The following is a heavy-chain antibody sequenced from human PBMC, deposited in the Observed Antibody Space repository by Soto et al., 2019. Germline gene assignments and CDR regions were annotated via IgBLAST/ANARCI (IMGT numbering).Heavy chain of an antibody. V-gene: IGHV5-10-1*01. D-gene: IGHD3-22*01. Sequence: PGESLKISCKGSGYIFRNNWITWVRQMPGKGLEWVGRIDLTDSYTSYSPSFQGHVSFSADKSINTTYLHFSSLRALDTAVYYCARHGGSRYLSSGYHYALDYWGQGTPVTVS. CDR2: IDLTDSYT. CDR1: GYIFRNNW. J-gene: IGHJ4*02. CDR3: ARHGGSRYLSSGYHYALDY.